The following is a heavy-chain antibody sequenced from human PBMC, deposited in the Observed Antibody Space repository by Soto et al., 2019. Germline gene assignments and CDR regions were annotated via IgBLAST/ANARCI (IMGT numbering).Heavy chain of an antibody. J-gene: IGHJ4*02. Sequence: PGGSLRLSCAASGFTFSSYAMSWVRQTPGQGLEWVSTISSSGASTYYADSVKGRFTISRDNSKNTLYLQMSSLRAEDTAVYYCAEKPASYFHYWGQGTLVTVSS. CDR2: ISSSGAST. CDR1: GFTFSSYA. V-gene: IGHV3-23*01. CDR3: AEKPASYFHY.